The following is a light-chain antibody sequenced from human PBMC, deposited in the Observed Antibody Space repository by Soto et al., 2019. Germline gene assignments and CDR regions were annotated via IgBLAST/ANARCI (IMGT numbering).Light chain of an antibody. Sequence: QSVLTQPPSVSAAPGQKVTISCSGNSSNIGSNDVSWYQQLPGKAPKLLIYENSQRPSGIPDRFSGSKSCTSATLGITGLQTGDEADYYCGTWDSSLIALFGTGTKVTVL. V-gene: IGLV1-51*02. CDR3: GTWDSSLIAL. CDR2: ENS. CDR1: SSNIGSND. J-gene: IGLJ1*01.